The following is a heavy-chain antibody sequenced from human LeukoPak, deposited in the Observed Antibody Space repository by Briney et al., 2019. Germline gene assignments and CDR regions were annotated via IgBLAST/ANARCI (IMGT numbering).Heavy chain of an antibody. CDR3: RGTALADY. CDR1: GFTFSSYE. Sequence: GGSLRLSCAASGFTFSSYEMNWVRQAPGKGLEWVSYISSSGSTIYYADSVKGRFTISRDNAKNSLYLRMNSLRVEDTAVYYCRGTALADYWGQGTLVTVSS. D-gene: IGHD6-13*01. CDR2: ISSSGSTI. J-gene: IGHJ4*02. V-gene: IGHV3-48*03.